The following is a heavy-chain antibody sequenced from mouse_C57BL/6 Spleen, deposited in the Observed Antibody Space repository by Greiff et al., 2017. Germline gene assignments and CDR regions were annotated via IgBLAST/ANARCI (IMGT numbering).Heavy chain of an antibody. J-gene: IGHJ4*01. D-gene: IGHD2-2*01. CDR1: GYTFTSYW. V-gene: IGHV1-72*01. Sequence: QVQLKQPGAELVKPGASVKLSCKASGYTFTSYWMHWVKQRPGRGLEWIGRIDPNSGGTKYNEKFKSKATLTVDKPSSTAYMQLSSLTSEDSAVYYCERGDGYDPYDAMDYWGQGTSVTVSA. CDR2: IDPNSGGT. CDR3: ERGDGYDPYDAMDY.